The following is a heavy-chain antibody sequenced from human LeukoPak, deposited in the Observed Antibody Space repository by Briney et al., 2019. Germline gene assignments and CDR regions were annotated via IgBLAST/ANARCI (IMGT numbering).Heavy chain of an antibody. Sequence: GGSLRLSCAASGFTFSSYAMSWVRQAPGGGLVWVSGINTDGSTTSYADSVKGRFTISRDNAKNTLYLQMTSLRVEDTALYYCAKESGYDVDLEYWGQGALVTVSS. D-gene: IGHD5-12*01. CDR1: GFTFSSYA. CDR2: INTDGSTT. V-gene: IGHV3-74*01. J-gene: IGHJ4*02. CDR3: AKESGYDVDLEY.